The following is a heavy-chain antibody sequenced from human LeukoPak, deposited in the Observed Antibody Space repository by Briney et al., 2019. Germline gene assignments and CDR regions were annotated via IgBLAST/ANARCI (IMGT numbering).Heavy chain of an antibody. Sequence: VGSLRLSCAASGFTFINYSMSWVRQAPWKGLEWVAAISSSGGSTYYADAVKGRFTISRDNYKNTLYLQMHSLRAEDTAVYYCAKDRMWCFDLWGRGTLVTVSS. J-gene: IGHJ2*01. CDR2: ISSSGGST. D-gene: IGHD2-21*01. CDR1: GFTFINYS. CDR3: AKDRMWCFDL. V-gene: IGHV3-23*01.